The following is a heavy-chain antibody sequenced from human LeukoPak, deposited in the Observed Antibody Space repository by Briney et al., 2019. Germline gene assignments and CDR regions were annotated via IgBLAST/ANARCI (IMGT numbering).Heavy chain of an antibody. CDR2: IIPIFGTA. CDR3: ARGIGDCSGGSCYSWGLSSWFDP. CDR1: GYTFTSYG. Sequence: SVKVSSKASGYTFTSYGISWVRQAPGQGLEWMGGIIPIFGTANYAQKFQGRVTITADESTSTAYMELSSLRSEDTAVYYCARGIGDCSGGSCYSWGLSSWFDPWGQGALVSVSS. D-gene: IGHD2-15*01. J-gene: IGHJ5*02. V-gene: IGHV1-69*13.